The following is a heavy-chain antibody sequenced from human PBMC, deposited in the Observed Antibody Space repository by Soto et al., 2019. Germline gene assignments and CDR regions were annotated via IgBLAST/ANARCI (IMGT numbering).Heavy chain of an antibody. CDR2: IRSKANSYAT. Sequence: EVQLVESGGGLVQPGGSLKLSCAASGFTFSGSAMHWVRQASGKGLEWVGRIRSKANSYATAYAASVKGRFTISRDDSKNTAYPQMNSLKTEDTAVYYCTVGRYYDSSGYYYRTYYYYGMDVWGQGTTVTVSS. D-gene: IGHD3-22*01. J-gene: IGHJ6*02. CDR3: TVGRYYDSSGYYYRTYYYYGMDV. CDR1: GFTFSGSA. V-gene: IGHV3-73*02.